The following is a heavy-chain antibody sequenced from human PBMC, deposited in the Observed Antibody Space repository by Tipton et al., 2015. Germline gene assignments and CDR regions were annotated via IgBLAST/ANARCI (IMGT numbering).Heavy chain of an antibody. J-gene: IGHJ4*02. D-gene: IGHD3-10*01. CDR2: IDWNGGRT. CDR3: ARGLLLWFGMSDY. CDR1: GFTFDDYG. Sequence: SLRLSCAASGFTFDDYGMTWVRQAPGKGLEWVAGIDWNGGRTGYADSVKGRFIISRDNAQNSLVLQLNSLTAEDTAFYYCARGLLLWFGMSDYWGRGTLVTVSS. V-gene: IGHV3-20*04.